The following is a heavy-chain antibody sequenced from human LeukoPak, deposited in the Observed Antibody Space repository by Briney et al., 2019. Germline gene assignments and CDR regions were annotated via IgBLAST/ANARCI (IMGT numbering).Heavy chain of an antibody. Sequence: GGSLRLSCAASGFTSSSYSMNWVRQAPGKGLEWVSYISSSSSTIYYADSVKGRFTISRDNAKNSLYLQMNSLRAEDTAVYYCTRSEGGYWFDPWGQGTLVTVSS. D-gene: IGHD1-26*01. CDR2: ISSSSSTI. V-gene: IGHV3-48*01. CDR1: GFTSSSYS. CDR3: TRSEGGYWFDP. J-gene: IGHJ5*02.